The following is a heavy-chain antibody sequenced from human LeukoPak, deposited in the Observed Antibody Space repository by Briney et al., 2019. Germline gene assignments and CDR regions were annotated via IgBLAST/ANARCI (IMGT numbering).Heavy chain of an antibody. V-gene: IGHV3-23*01. J-gene: IGHJ4*02. CDR1: GFTFSNYA. CDR2: ISGSGGST. Sequence: GGSLRLSCAASGFTFSNYAMSWVRQAPGKGLEWVSAISGSGGSTYYADSVKGRFTISRDNSKNTLYLQMNSLRAEDTAVYYCAKDNDYYGSGSFDYWGQGTLVTVSS. D-gene: IGHD3-10*01. CDR3: AKDNDYYGSGSFDY.